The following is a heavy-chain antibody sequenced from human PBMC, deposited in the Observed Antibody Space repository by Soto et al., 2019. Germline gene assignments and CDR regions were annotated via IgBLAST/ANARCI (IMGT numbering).Heavy chain of an antibody. D-gene: IGHD3-3*01. J-gene: IGHJ5*02. V-gene: IGHV4-59*01. CDR3: ARVYDFWSGYYWFDP. CDR1: GVSISSYY. Sequence: SETLSLTCTVSGVSISSYYWSWIRQPPGKGLEWIAYIYYSGITDYNPSLKSRVTISVDTSKNQFSLKLSSVTAADTAVYCCARVYDFWSGYYWFDPWGQGTQVTVSS. CDR2: IYYSGIT.